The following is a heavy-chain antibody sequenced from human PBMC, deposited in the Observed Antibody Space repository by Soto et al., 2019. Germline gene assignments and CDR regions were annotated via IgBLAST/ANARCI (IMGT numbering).Heavy chain of an antibody. CDR2: ISGSGGST. D-gene: IGHD2-15*01. CDR1: GFTFSSYA. Sequence: PGGSLRLSCAAFGFTFSSYAMSWVRQAPGKGLEWVSAISGSGGSTYYADSVKGRFTISRDNSKNTLYLQMNSLRAEDTAVYYCAKGWGYCSGGSCYSAFDYWGQGTLVTVSS. CDR3: AKGWGYCSGGSCYSAFDY. V-gene: IGHV3-23*01. J-gene: IGHJ4*02.